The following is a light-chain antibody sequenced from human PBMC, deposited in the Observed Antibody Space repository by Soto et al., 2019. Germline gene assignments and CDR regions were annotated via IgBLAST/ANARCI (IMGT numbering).Light chain of an antibody. Sequence: QSALTQPPSASGSPGHSVTISCTGTSSDVGGHDYVSWYQHHPGRTPKLIIYEVTKRPSGVPDRFSGSKSGSTASLTVSGLQAEDEADYYCSSYGGSSKWVFGGGTKHTVL. CDR3: SSYGGSSKWV. V-gene: IGLV2-8*01. CDR1: SSDVGGHDY. J-gene: IGLJ3*02. CDR2: EVT.